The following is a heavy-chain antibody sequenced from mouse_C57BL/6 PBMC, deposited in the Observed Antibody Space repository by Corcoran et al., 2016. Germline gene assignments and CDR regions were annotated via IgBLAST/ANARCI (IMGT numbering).Heavy chain of an antibody. CDR3: ARRGYGNAWFAY. Sequence: QIQLVQSGPELKKPGETVKISCKASGDTFTTYGMSWVKQAPGQGLKWKGWINTYSGVPTYADDFKGRFAFSLETSASTAYLQINNLKNEDTATYFCARRGYGNAWFAYWGQGTLVTVSA. D-gene: IGHD2-10*02. CDR1: GDTFTTYG. CDR2: INTYSGVP. V-gene: IGHV9-3*01. J-gene: IGHJ3*01.